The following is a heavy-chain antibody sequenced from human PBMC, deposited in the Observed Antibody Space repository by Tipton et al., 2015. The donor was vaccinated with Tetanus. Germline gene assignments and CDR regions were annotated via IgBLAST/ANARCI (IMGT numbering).Heavy chain of an antibody. CDR3: ARADYNFAKKGPFDS. V-gene: IGHV4-61*08. J-gene: IGHJ4*02. CDR2: ISYSGST. D-gene: IGHD3-3*01. Sequence: TLSLTCIVSGGSMSGSGHYGAWVRQSPGKGLEWLAYISYSGSTNSNYALKSRITISRDTSKNQISLKLTSVTAADTAVYYCARADYNFAKKGPFDSWGQGTQVIVSS. CDR1: GGSMSGSGHY.